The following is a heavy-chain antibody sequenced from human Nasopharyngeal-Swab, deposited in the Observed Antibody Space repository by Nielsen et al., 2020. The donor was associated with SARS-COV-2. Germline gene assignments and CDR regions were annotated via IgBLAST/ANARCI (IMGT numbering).Heavy chain of an antibody. D-gene: IGHD6-19*01. CDR2: IKRKADGGTV. CDR3: TTLHRTGWF. CDR1: GFVFSSLW. Sequence: ESLKISCAASGFVFSSLWMSWVRQAPGKGLEWVGRIKRKADGGTVEYATAVRGRFGISRDDSRNTLFLQMNRLKTEDTAVYYCTTLHRTGWFWGQGTLVTVSS. J-gene: IGHJ4*02. V-gene: IGHV3-15*01.